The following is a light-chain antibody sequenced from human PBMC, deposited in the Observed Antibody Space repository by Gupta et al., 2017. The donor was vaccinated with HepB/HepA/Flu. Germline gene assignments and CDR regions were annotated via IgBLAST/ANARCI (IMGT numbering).Light chain of an antibody. CDR1: QSVSSY. V-gene: IGKV3-11*01. CDR2: DAS. Sequence: ESVLTQSPATLSLSPGERATLSCRASQSVSSYLAWYQQQTCHAPRLLIYDASTSVAGIPARFSGSGSGTDFTLTISSLEPEEFAVYYCQLRSNWPPLITFGLGTRLEIK. CDR3: QLRSNWPPLIT. J-gene: IGKJ5*01.